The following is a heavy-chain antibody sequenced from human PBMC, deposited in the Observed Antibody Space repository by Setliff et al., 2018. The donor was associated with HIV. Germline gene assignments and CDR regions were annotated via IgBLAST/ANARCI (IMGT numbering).Heavy chain of an antibody. CDR2: IKSKTDGGTT. V-gene: IGHV3-15*01. D-gene: IGHD2-15*01. CDR3: TTLLSGVGTDVFDI. J-gene: IGHJ3*02. CDR1: GFTFSTAW. Sequence: GGSLRLSCAASGFTFSTAWMNWVRQAPGKGLEWVGHIKSKTDGGTTDYAAPVRRRFTISRDDSKNTLYLLMNSLKVEDTAVYYCTTLLSGVGTDVFDIWGQGTMVTVSS.